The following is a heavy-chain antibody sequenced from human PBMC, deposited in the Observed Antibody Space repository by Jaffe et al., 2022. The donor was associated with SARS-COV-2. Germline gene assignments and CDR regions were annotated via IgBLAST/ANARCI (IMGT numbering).Heavy chain of an antibody. CDR2: IYYSGST. CDR1: GGSISSYY. J-gene: IGHJ2*01. D-gene: IGHD1-26*01. CDR3: ARAGIVGATREDELWYFDL. V-gene: IGHV4-59*01. Sequence: QVQLQESGPGLVKPSETLSLTCTVSGGSISSYYWSWIRQPPGKGLEWIGYIYYSGSTNYNPSLKSRVTISVDTSKNQFSLKLSSVTAADTAVYYCARAGIVGATREDELWYFDLWGRGTLVTVSS.